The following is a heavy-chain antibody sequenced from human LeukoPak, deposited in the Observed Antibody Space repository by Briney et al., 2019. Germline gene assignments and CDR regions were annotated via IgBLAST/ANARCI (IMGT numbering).Heavy chain of an antibody. J-gene: IGHJ4*02. CDR3: ASTFYGDSPPY. D-gene: IGHD4-17*01. CDR2: IYSGGST. CDR1: GFTVSSNY. Sequence: GGSLRLSCAASGFTVSSNYMSWVRQAPGKGLEWVSVIYSGGSTYYADSVKGRFTISRDNSKNTLYLQMNSLRAEDTAVYYCASTFYGDSPPYWGQGTQVTVSS. V-gene: IGHV3-66*01.